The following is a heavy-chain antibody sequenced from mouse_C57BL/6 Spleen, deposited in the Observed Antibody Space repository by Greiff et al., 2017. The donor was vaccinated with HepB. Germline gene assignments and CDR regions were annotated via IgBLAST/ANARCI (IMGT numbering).Heavy chain of an antibody. D-gene: IGHD1-1*01. CDR2: IYPGDGDT. Sequence: VQLQQSGAELVKPGASVKISCKASGYAFSSYWMNWVKQRPGKGLEWIGQIYPGDGDTNYNGKFKGKATLTADKSSSTAYMQLSSLTSEDSAVYFCTRPITTHWYFDVWGTWTTVTVSS. J-gene: IGHJ1*03. CDR3: TRPITTHWYFDV. CDR1: GYAFSSYW. V-gene: IGHV1-80*01.